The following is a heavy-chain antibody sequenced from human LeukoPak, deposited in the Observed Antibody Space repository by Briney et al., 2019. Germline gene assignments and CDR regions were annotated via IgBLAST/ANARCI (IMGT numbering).Heavy chain of an antibody. Sequence: PGGSLRLSCAASGFTFDDYVMHWVRQAPGKGLEWVSRISWNSGSIGYADSVKGRFTVSRDNAKNSLYLQMNSLRAEDTALYYCVKDMYPYYYGSGSTFDYWGQGTLVTVSS. V-gene: IGHV3-9*01. CDR1: GFTFDDYV. D-gene: IGHD3-10*01. CDR2: ISWNSGSI. CDR3: VKDMYPYYYGSGSTFDY. J-gene: IGHJ4*02.